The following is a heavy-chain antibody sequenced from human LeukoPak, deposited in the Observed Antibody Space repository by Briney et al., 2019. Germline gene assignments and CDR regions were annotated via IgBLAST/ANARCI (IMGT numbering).Heavy chain of an antibody. CDR2: IYSGGST. Sequence: GGSLRLSCAASGFTVSSNYMSWVRQAPGKGLEWVSVIYSGGSTYYADSVKGRFTISRDNAKNSLYLQMNSLRAEDTAVYYCARSPNGYSSSSDRDYWGQGTLVTVSS. D-gene: IGHD6-6*01. CDR1: GFTVSSNY. V-gene: IGHV3-53*01. CDR3: ARSPNGYSSSSDRDY. J-gene: IGHJ4*02.